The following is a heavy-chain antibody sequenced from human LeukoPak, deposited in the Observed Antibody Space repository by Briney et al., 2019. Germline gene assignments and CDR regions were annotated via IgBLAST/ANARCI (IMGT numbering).Heavy chain of an antibody. V-gene: IGHV1-69*01. CDR3: ARDCSSTSCYPLYYGMDV. J-gene: IGHJ6*02. D-gene: IGHD2-2*01. CDR2: IIPIFGTA. Sequence: SVKVSCKASGGTFSSYAISWVRQAPGQGLEWMGGIIPIFGTANYAQKFQGRVTITADESASTAYMELSSLRSEDTAVYYCARDCSSTSCYPLYYGMDVWGQGTTVTVSS. CDR1: GGTFSSYA.